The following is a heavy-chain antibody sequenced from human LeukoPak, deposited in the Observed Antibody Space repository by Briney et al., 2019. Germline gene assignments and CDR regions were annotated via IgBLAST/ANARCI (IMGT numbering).Heavy chain of an antibody. V-gene: IGHV4-30-2*01. CDR3: AREDSGYDFEY. CDR1: GGSISSGGYY. Sequence: PSETLSLTCTVSGGSISSGGYYWSWIRQPPGKGLEWIGYIYHSGSTYYNPSLKSRVTISVDRSKNQFSLKLSSVTAADTAVYYCAREDSGYDFEYWGQGTLVTVSS. D-gene: IGHD5-12*01. J-gene: IGHJ4*02. CDR2: IYHSGST.